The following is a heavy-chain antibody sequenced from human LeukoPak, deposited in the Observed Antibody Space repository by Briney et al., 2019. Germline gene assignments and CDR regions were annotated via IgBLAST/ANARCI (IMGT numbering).Heavy chain of an antibody. CDR3: ARVSYSSSWPAGFDP. V-gene: IGHV1-8*03. D-gene: IGHD6-13*01. CDR1: GYTFTSYD. Sequence: ASVKVSCKASGYTFTSYDINWVRQATGQGLEWMGWMNPNSGNTGYAQKFQGRVTITRNTSISTAYMELSSLRSEDTAVYYCARVSYSSSWPAGFDPWGQGTLVTVSS. CDR2: MNPNSGNT. J-gene: IGHJ5*02.